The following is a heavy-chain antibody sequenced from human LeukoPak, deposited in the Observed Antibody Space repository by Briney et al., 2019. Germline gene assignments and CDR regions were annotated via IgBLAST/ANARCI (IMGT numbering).Heavy chain of an antibody. CDR2: IIPILGTA. CDR3: ARDRYSGSYWGYYFDY. Sequence: ASVKVSCKASGSTFSSYAFSWVRKAPGQGLEWMGGIIPILGTANYAQKFQGRVTITADESTSTAYMELSSLRSEDTAVYYCARDRYSGSYWGYYFDYWGQGTLVTVSS. V-gene: IGHV1-69*13. J-gene: IGHJ4*02. CDR1: GSTFSSYA. D-gene: IGHD1-26*01.